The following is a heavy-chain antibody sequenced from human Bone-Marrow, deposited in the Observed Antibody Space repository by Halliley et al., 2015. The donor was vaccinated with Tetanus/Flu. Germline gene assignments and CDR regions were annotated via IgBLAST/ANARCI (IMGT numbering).Heavy chain of an antibody. Sequence: GKINHRGTTNYNPPLKSRVPISVDPPKTQFSLKLSSVTAADTAVYYCARRTPTVRYYYYGMDVWGQGTTVTVSS. CDR2: INHRGTT. D-gene: IGHD3-10*01. V-gene: IGHV4-34*13. CDR3: ARRTPTVRYYYYGMDV. J-gene: IGHJ6*02.